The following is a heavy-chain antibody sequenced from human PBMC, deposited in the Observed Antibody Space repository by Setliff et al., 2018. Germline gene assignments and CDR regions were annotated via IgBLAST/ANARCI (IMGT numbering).Heavy chain of an antibody. V-gene: IGHV1-18*04. CDR2: ISSYNGKT. Sequence: ASVKVSCKASGHTLSNYGISWVRQAPGQGLEWMGWISSYNGKTNYAQKLQGRVTMTTDTSTSTAYMELRSLRSDDTTVYYCARSSGPRVVLAADFDYWGQGTLVTVSS. CDR3: ARSSGPRVVLAADFDY. CDR1: GHTLSNYG. D-gene: IGHD3-9*01. J-gene: IGHJ4*02.